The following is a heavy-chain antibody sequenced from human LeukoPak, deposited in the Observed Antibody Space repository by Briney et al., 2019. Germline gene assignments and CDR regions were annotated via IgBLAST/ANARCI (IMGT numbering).Heavy chain of an antibody. CDR2: IYYSGST. V-gene: IGHV4-59*01. CDR3: ARHSDHYYYMDV. Sequence: SETLSLTCTVSGGSISSYYWSWIRQPPGKGLEWIGYIYYSGSTNYNPSLKSRVTISVDTSKNQFSLKLRSVTAADTAVYYCARHSDHYYYMDVWGKGTTVTVSS. J-gene: IGHJ6*03. CDR1: GGSISSYY.